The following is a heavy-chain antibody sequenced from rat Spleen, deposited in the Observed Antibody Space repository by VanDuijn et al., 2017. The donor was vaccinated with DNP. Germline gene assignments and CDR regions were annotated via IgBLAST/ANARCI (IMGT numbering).Heavy chain of an antibody. D-gene: IGHD4-3*01. Sequence: EVQLVESGGGLVRPGGSLKLSCSASGFTFSDYDMAWVRQAPEKGLEWVTTITYVGRITYYRDSVRGRFTVSRDDSTSTLYLQMDSLRSEDTATYYCTRGGTYYFDYWGQGVLVTVSS. CDR3: TRGGTYYFDY. CDR1: GFTFSDYD. CDR2: ITYVGRIT. J-gene: IGHJ2*01. V-gene: IGHV5-7*01.